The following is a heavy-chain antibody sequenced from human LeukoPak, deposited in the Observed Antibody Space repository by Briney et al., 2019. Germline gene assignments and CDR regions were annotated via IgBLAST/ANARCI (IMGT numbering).Heavy chain of an antibody. CDR3: ARTGKDSSGYYTDY. V-gene: IGHV3-74*01. D-gene: IGHD3-22*01. CDR2: INSDGSSA. J-gene: IGHJ4*02. Sequence: PGGSLRLSCAASGFTFSSYWMHWVRQAPGKGLVWVSRINSDGSSASYADSVKGRFTISRDNAKNTLYLQMNSLRAEDTAVYFCARTGKDSSGYYTDYWGQGTLVTVSS. CDR1: GFTFSSYW.